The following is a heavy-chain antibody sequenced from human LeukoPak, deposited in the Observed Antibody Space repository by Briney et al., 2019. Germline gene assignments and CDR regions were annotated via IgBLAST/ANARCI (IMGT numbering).Heavy chain of an antibody. D-gene: IGHD5-24*01. CDR2: INHSGST. Sequence: SETLSLTCAVYGGSFSGYYWSWIRQPPGNGLEWVGEINHSGSTNYNPSLKSRVTISVDTSKNQFSLKLSSVTAADTAVYYFARAFKERRPNYYYYYYYMDVWGKGTTVTISS. CDR3: ARAFKERRPNYYYYYYYMDV. CDR1: GGSFSGYY. J-gene: IGHJ6*03. V-gene: IGHV4-34*01.